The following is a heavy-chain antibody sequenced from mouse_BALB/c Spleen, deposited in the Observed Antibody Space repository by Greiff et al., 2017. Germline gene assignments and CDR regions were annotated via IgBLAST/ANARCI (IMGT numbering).Heavy chain of an antibody. D-gene: IGHD2-10*01. CDR2: INPSNGRT. Sequence: VQLQQPGAELVKPGASVKLSCKASGYTFTSYWMHWVKQRPGQGLEWIGEINPSNGRTNYNEKFKSKATLTVDKSSSTAYMQLSSLTSEDSAVYYCERRAYYGNHYWYFDVWGAGTTVTVSS. CDR1: GYTFTSYW. CDR3: ERRAYYGNHYWYFDV. J-gene: IGHJ1*01. V-gene: IGHV1S81*02.